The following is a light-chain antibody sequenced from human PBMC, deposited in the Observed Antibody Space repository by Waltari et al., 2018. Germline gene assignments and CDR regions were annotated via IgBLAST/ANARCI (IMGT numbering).Light chain of an antibody. CDR2: RNN. V-gene: IGLV1-47*01. CDR1: SSNIGSNY. Sequence: QSVLTQPPSASGTPGQRVTISCSGSSSNIGSNYVYWYQQLPGTAPKLLIYRNNHRPSGVPDRFSGSKSGTSASLAISGLRSEDEADYYCAAWDDSLSGVLFGGGTKLTVL. CDR3: AAWDDSLSGVL. J-gene: IGLJ2*01.